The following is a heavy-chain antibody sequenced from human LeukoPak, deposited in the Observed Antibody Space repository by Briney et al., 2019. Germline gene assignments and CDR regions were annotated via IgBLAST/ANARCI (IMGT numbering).Heavy chain of an antibody. CDR3: ARVGRPYYYDTSGYYAYFDY. CDR1: GGTFSSYA. Sequence: ASVKVSCKASGGTFSSYAISWVRQAPGQGLEWMGRIIPIFGTANYAQKFQGRVTITTDESTSTAYMELSSLRSEDTAVYYCARVGRPYYYDTSGYYAYFDYWGQRTLVTVSS. J-gene: IGHJ4*02. D-gene: IGHD3-22*01. V-gene: IGHV1-69*05. CDR2: IIPIFGTA.